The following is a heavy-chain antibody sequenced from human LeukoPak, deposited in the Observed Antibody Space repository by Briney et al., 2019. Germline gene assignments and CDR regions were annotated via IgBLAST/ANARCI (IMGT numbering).Heavy chain of an antibody. J-gene: IGHJ4*02. Sequence: SVKVSCKASGGTFSSYAISWVRQAPGQGLEWMGGIIPIFGTANYAQKFQGRVTITAGESTSTAYMELSSLRSEDTAVYYCASSALITGTTGYFDYWGQGTLVTVSS. V-gene: IGHV1-69*13. CDR2: IIPIFGTA. CDR1: GGTFSSYA. CDR3: ASSALITGTTGYFDY. D-gene: IGHD1-20*01.